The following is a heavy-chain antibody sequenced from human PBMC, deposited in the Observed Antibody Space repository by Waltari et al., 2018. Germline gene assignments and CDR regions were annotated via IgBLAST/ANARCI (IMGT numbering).Heavy chain of an antibody. CDR3: AKQVAGSGWYLG. CDR2: VNYGGTT. D-gene: IGHD6-19*01. Sequence: QVRLQQWGAGLLKPSETLSLTCVVSGGSLSGYYWSWIRRPPGKGLEWIGEVNYGGTTNYNPSLKSRITVSIDTSNNQFSLNLNSVTAAETAVYYCAKQVAGSGWYLGWGQGTLVSVSS. J-gene: IGHJ4*02. V-gene: IGHV4-34*01. CDR1: GGSLSGYY.